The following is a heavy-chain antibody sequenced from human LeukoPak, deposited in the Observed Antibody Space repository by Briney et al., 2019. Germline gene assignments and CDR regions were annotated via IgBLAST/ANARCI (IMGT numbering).Heavy chain of an antibody. CDR3: ARDHRLLWFGELFFSGAFDI. V-gene: IGHV3-74*01. CDR2: INSDGSST. CDR1: GFTFSSYW. Sequence: GGALRLSCAASGFTFSSYWMHWVRHAPGEGLVWVSRINSDGSSTSYADSVKGRFTISRDNAKNTLYLQMNSLRAEDTAVYYCARDHRLLWFGELFFSGAFDIWGQGTMVTVSS. J-gene: IGHJ3*02. D-gene: IGHD3-10*01.